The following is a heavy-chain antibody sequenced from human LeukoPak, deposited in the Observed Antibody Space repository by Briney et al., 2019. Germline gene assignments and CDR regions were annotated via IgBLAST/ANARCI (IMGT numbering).Heavy chain of an antibody. CDR3: AIAAAGWFDP. J-gene: IGHJ5*02. D-gene: IGHD6-13*01. CDR2: INHSGST. CDR1: GGSFSGYY. V-gene: IGHV4-34*01. Sequence: PSETLSLTCAVYGGSFSGYYWSWIRQPPGKGLEWIGEINHSGSTNYNPSLKSRVTISVDTSKNQFSLKLSSVTAADTAVYYCAIAAAGWFDPWGQGTLVTVSS.